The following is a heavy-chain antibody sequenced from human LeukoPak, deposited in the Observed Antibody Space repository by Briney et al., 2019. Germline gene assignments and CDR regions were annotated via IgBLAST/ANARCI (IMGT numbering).Heavy chain of an antibody. J-gene: IGHJ4*02. CDR2: FCDSGNT. D-gene: IGHD1-26*01. CDR3: ARWHSHGRYFDY. Sequence: SETLSLTCTLSGGSLKNYCWNWIRQPPGKGLEWIGYFCDSGNTDYKPTLKSRVTMSVDTSKNQLSLKLTSATAADTAVYYCARWHSHGRYFDYWGQGALVTVSS. V-gene: IGHV4-59*01. CDR1: GGSLKNYC.